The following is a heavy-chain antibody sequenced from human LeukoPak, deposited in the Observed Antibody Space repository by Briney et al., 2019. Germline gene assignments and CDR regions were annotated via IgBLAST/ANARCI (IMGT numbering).Heavy chain of an antibody. CDR2: INPNSGNT. D-gene: IGHD5-18*01. V-gene: IGHV1-18*04. CDR3: AREVTGYVDTSWFDP. CDR1: GYTFTGYY. J-gene: IGHJ5*02. Sequence: ASVKVSCKASGYTFTGYYIHWVRQAPGQGLEWMGWINPNSGNTNYAQKLQGRVTMTTDTSTSTAYMELRSLRSDDTAVYYCAREVTGYVDTSWFDPWGQGTLVTVSS.